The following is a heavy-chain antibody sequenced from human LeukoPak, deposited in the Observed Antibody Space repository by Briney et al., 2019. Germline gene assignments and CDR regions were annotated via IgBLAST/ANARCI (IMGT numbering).Heavy chain of an antibody. CDR2: IRSKAHRYAT. Sequence: GGSLRLSCATSGFTFNGSALHWVRQASGQGLEWVGRIRSKAHRYATAYAASVKGRFTVPRDDSKNMAYLQMNSLKTEDTAIYYCTRRHYGDYVVDNWGQGTLVTVSS. CDR3: TRRHYGDYVVDN. V-gene: IGHV3-73*01. J-gene: IGHJ4*02. CDR1: GFTFNGSA. D-gene: IGHD4-17*01.